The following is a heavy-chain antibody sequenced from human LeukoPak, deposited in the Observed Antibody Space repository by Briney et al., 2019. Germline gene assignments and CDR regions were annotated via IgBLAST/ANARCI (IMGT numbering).Heavy chain of an antibody. D-gene: IGHD6-19*01. CDR2: INPNSGGT. Sequence: ASVKVSCKASGYTFTGYYMHWVRQAHGQGLEWMGWINPNSGGTNYAQKFQGRVTMTRDTSISTAYMELSRLRSDDTAVYYCARGYELAVAGTVGYWGQGTLVTVSS. V-gene: IGHV1-2*02. J-gene: IGHJ4*02. CDR3: ARGYELAVAGTVGY. CDR1: GYTFTGYY.